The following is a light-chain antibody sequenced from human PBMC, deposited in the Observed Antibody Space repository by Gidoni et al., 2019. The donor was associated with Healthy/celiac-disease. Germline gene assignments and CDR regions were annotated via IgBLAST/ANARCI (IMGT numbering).Light chain of an antibody. J-gene: IGKJ3*01. Sequence: DIQTTQSPSSLSASVGDRVTITCQASQDISNYLNWYQQKPGKAPKLLIYDASNLETGVPSRFSGSGSGTDFTFTISSLQPEDIATYYCQQYDNLPITFGHGTKVDIK. V-gene: IGKV1-33*01. CDR1: QDISNY. CDR3: QQYDNLPIT. CDR2: DAS.